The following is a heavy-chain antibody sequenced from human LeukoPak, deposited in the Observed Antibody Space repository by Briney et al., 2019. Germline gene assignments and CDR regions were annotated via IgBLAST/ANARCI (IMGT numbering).Heavy chain of an antibody. D-gene: IGHD3-22*01. V-gene: IGHV4-4*07. Sequence: SETLSLTCTVSGGSISSYYWSWIRQPAGKGLEWIGRIYTSGSTNYNPSLKSRVTMSVDTSKNKFSLKLSSVTAADTAVYYCARDSDYYDSSGYYYAGAFDIWGQGTMVTVSS. CDR2: IYTSGST. J-gene: IGHJ3*02. CDR3: ARDSDYYDSSGYYYAGAFDI. CDR1: GGSISSYY.